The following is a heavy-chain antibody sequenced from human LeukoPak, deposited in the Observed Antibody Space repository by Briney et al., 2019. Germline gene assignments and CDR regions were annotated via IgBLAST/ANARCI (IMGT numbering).Heavy chain of an antibody. D-gene: IGHD2-15*01. J-gene: IGHJ4*02. V-gene: IGHV3-74*01. CDR3: AKAPARDVVVVAATPFDY. Sequence: GGSLRLSCAASGFTFSNYWMHWVRQAPGKGLVWVSRINSDASSISYADSVKGRFTISRDNAKNTLYLQMNSLRAEDTAVYYCAKAPARDVVVVAATPFDYWGQGTLVTVSS. CDR1: GFTFSNYW. CDR2: INSDASSI.